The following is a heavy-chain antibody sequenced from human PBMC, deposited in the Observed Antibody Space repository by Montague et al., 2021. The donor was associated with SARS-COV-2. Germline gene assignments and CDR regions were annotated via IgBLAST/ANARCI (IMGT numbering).Heavy chain of an antibody. D-gene: IGHD4-11*01. CDR1: VFSLTTSGVG. J-gene: IGHJ4*02. CDR2: NYCDDDK. Sequence: PALVNPTQTLTLTCTFSVFSLTTSGVGVGWIRQPPGKALEWLALNYCDDDKRYSPSLKSRRTSTKDTSKNQVVPTMTNMDPVDTATSYYARTEVTTPLGLDSWGQGTLVTVSS. CDR3: ARTEVTTPLGLDS. V-gene: IGHV2-5*02.